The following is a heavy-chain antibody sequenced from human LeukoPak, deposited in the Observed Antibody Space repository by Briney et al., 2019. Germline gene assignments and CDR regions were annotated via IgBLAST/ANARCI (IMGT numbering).Heavy chain of an antibody. J-gene: IGHJ2*01. Sequence: GRSLRLSCAASGFTFNSYAIHWVRQAPGKGLEWVALISYDGSNIYYADSVKGRFTISRDNSKNTLYLQMNSLRAEDTAVYYCASPTVTTSWYFDLWGRGTLVTVSS. CDR1: GFTFNSYA. D-gene: IGHD4-17*01. V-gene: IGHV3-30-3*01. CDR2: ISYDGSNI. CDR3: ASPTVTTSWYFDL.